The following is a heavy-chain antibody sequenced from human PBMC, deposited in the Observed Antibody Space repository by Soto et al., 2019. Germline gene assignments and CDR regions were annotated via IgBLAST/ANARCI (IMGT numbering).Heavy chain of an antibody. CDR3: ARDLLHSTTYYYYGMDV. Sequence: SVKVSCKDSGSTFTSYGIRWVRLVYGQGHEKMVWISAYNSNTNYTQKPQGRVTMTTYTSTRTAHMKLSSLRTNNTSVYYSARDLLHSTTYYYYGMDVCGQGTTVTVSS. V-gene: IGHV1-18*01. D-gene: IGHD1-26*01. CDR2: ISAYNSNT. J-gene: IGHJ6*02. CDR1: GSTFTSYG.